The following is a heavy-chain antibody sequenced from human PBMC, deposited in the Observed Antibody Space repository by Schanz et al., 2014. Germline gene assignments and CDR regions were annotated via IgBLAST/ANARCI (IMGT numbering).Heavy chain of an antibody. CDR1: GYTFTSYS. J-gene: IGHJ3*01. D-gene: IGHD3-9*01. V-gene: IGHV1-46*01. Sequence: QVQLVQSGAEVKKPGASVKVSCKASGYTFTSYSMHWVRQAPGQGLEWMGWMNSKTGNTGYAQRFQGRLIMTTDTSTTTVYLELRGLRSDDTAVYYCARETTIITGGAFDVWGQGTMVTVSS. CDR2: MNSKTGNT. CDR3: ARETTIITGGAFDV.